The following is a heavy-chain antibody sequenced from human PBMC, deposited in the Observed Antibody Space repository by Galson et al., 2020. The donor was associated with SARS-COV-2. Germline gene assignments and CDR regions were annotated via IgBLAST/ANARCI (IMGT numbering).Heavy chain of an antibody. CDR1: RGSLSGYS. CDR3: ARGHQGVVPAAVLGLGPFYSYCYVDV. V-gene: IGHV4-34*01. Sequence: SQTPSLTRADHRGSLSGYSWTWIRQAPRKGLERIGQINSGGDTKYSTSPSSRATLPAETTRTQLSLKLTSVSAADTALYFFARGHQGVVPAAVLGLGPFYSYCYVDVWGKGTTVTVSS. CDR2: INSGGDT. J-gene: IGHJ6*03. D-gene: IGHD2-2*01.